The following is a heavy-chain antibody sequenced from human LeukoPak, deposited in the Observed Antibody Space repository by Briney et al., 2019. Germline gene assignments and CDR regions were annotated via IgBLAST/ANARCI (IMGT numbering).Heavy chain of an antibody. CDR1: GYTFTSYY. CDR2: INPSGGST. V-gene: IGHV1-46*01. D-gene: IGHD2-8*01. J-gene: IGHJ3*02. Sequence: ASVKVSCKASGYTFTSYYMHWVRQAPGQGLEWMGIINPSGGSTSYAQKFQGRVTMTRDMSTSTVYMELSSLRSEDTAVYYCARSPGLLDIVLITPSLLGAFDIWGQGTMVTVSS. CDR3: ARSPGLLDIVLITPSLLGAFDI.